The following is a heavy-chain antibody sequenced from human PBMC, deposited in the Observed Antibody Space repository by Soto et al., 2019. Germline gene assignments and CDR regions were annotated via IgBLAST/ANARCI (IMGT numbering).Heavy chain of an antibody. Sequence: SVKVSCKASGGTFSSYAISWERQAPGQGLEWMGGIIPIFVTANYAQKFQGRVTITADKSTSTAYMELSSLRSEDTAVYYCARDGTRSCSSTSCYDYYYGMDVWGQGTTVTVSS. CDR3: ARDGTRSCSSTSCYDYYYGMDV. CDR1: GGTFSSYA. D-gene: IGHD2-2*01. V-gene: IGHV1-69*06. CDR2: IIPIFVTA. J-gene: IGHJ6*02.